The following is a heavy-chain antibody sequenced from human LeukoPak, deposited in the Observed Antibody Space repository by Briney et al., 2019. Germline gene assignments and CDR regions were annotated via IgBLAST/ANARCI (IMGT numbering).Heavy chain of an antibody. CDR2: INWNGGST. Sequence: GGSLRLSCAASGFTFDDYGMSWVRQAPGKGLEWVSGINWNGGSTGYADSVKGRFTISRDNAKNSLYLQMSSLRAEDTAVYYCARDGGSSWYFDYWGQGTLVTVSS. D-gene: IGHD6-13*01. CDR1: GFTFDDYG. CDR3: ARDGGSSWYFDY. J-gene: IGHJ4*02. V-gene: IGHV3-20*04.